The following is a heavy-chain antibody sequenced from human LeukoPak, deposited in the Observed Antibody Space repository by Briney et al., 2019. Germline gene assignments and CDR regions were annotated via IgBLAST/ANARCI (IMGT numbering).Heavy chain of an antibody. V-gene: IGHV3-13*01. J-gene: IGHJ6*03. CDR3: ARGGSLYDASYSYYLDV. Sequence: GGSLRLSCVATGFSFRRYDMRWVRQSSGKGLEWVSAIDTAGDRSYPVSVKGRFTISRENGKNSLFLQMNNLRAGDAAVYYCARGGSLYDASYSYYLDVWGKGTRVTVSS. CDR1: GFSFRRYD. D-gene: IGHD2/OR15-2a*01. CDR2: IDTAGDR.